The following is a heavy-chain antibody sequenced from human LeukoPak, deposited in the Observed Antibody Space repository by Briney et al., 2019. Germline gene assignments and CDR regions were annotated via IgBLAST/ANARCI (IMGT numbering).Heavy chain of an antibody. J-gene: IGHJ6*02. V-gene: IGHV4-39*01. CDR2: IYIDGIT. CDR1: GGSIRTDGSY. D-gene: IGHD1-26*01. CDR3: ARLFTRAWEYRYGMDV. Sequence: SETLSLTCTVSGGSIRTDGSYWAWIRQPPGKGLEWIGSIYIDGITHYNSSLQSRVTLSIDTSKNQFSLKLTSVTAADTAVFYCARLFTRAWEYRYGMDVWGQGTAVTVSS.